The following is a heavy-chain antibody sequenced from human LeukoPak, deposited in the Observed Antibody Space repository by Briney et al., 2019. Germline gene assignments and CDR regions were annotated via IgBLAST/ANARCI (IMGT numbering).Heavy chain of an antibody. CDR1: GFTFSSYS. Sequence: GGSLRLSCAASGFTFSSYSMNWVRQAPGKGLEWVSSISSSSSYIYYADSVKGRFTISRDNAKNSLYLQMNSLRAEGTAVYYCARDYYDILTGYEGAFDIWGQGTMVTVSS. V-gene: IGHV3-21*01. CDR3: ARDYYDILTGYEGAFDI. J-gene: IGHJ3*02. CDR2: ISSSSSYI. D-gene: IGHD3-9*01.